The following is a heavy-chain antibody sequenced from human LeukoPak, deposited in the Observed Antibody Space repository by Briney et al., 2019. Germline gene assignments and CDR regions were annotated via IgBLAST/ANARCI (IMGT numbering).Heavy chain of an antibody. J-gene: IGHJ4*02. V-gene: IGHV3-23*01. CDR3: AKDQFIGYGDPTAISGY. Sequence: PGGSLRLSCAASGFTFSGYGMSWVRQAPGKGLEWVSGISGSGDNTYYADSVKGRFTISRDNSKNTLYLQMNSLRAEDTAVYYCAKDQFIGYGDPTAISGYWGQGTLVTVSS. D-gene: IGHD4-17*01. CDR2: ISGSGDNT. CDR1: GFTFSGYG.